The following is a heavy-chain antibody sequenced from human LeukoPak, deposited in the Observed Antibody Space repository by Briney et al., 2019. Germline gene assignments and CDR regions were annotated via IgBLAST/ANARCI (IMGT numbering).Heavy chain of an antibody. CDR2: IWYGGSNK. CDR3: AKDYCSGTSCYYDY. D-gene: IGHD2-2*01. Sequence: GGSLRLSCAASGFTFSSYGMHWVRQAPSKGLEWVAVIWYGGSNKYYADSVKGRFTISRDNSKNTLYLQMNSLRAEDTAVYYCAKDYCSGTSCYYDYWGQGTLVTVSS. CDR1: GFTFSSYG. V-gene: IGHV3-33*06. J-gene: IGHJ4*02.